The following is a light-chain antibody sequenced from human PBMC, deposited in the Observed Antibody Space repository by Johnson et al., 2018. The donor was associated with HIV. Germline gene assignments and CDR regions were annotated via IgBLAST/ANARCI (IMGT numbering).Light chain of an antibody. CDR3: GTWDSSLISNV. CDR1: SSNIGNNY. J-gene: IGLJ1*01. Sequence: QSVLTQPPSVSAAPGQKVTISCSGSSSNIGNNYVSWYQQIPGTAPKLLIYENNKRPSGIPDRFSGSKSGTSATLGITGLQTGDEADYYCGTWDSSLISNVFRPGTKVTVL. CDR2: ENN. V-gene: IGLV1-51*02.